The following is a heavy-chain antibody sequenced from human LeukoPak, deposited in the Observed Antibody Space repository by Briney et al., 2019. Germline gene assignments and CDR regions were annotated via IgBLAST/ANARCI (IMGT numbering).Heavy chain of an antibody. CDR1: GFIVTNNY. V-gene: IGHV3-66*01. D-gene: IGHD6-13*01. J-gene: IGHJ4*02. CDR3: AKGLGTSSWYYFDY. Sequence: QPGGSLRLSCTASGFIVTNNYINWVRQAPGKGLEWVSLVYSGGSTYYADSVKGRFTISRDNSKNTLYLQANSLRAEDTAVYYCAKGLGTSSWYYFDYWGQGTLVTVSS. CDR2: VYSGGST.